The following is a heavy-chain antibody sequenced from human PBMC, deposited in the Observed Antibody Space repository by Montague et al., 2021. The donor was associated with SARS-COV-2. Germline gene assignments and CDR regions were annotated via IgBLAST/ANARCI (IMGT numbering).Heavy chain of an antibody. Sequence: SETLSLTCTVSGGSISSYYWSWIRQPPGKGLEWIGYIYYSGSTNYNPSLKSRVTISVDTSKNQFSLKLSSVTAADTAVYYCARVKRGYHYDLGVSAHFDYWGQGTLVTVSS. J-gene: IGHJ4*02. CDR3: ARVKRGYHYDLGVSAHFDY. D-gene: IGHD3-10*01. CDR1: GGSISSYY. CDR2: IYYSGST. V-gene: IGHV4-59*01.